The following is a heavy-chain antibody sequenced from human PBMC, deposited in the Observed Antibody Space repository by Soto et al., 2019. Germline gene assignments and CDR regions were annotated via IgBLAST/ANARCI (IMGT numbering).Heavy chain of an antibody. CDR1: GFTFSTYA. CDR3: TTEYNWNFYGDY. Sequence: EVHLLESGGDLVQPGGSLRLSCAASGFTFSTYAMSWVRQAPGKGLEWVSAISGSGNRTYYAESVTGRFTISRDNSQNTLYLQMNSLRADDTALYYCTTEYNWNFYGDYWGQGTLVTVSS. J-gene: IGHJ4*02. V-gene: IGHV3-23*01. D-gene: IGHD1-7*01. CDR2: ISGSGNRT.